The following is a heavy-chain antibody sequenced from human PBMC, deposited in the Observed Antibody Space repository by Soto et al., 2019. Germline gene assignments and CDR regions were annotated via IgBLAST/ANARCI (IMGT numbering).Heavy chain of an antibody. D-gene: IGHD2-2*01. CDR1: GGSISSGGYY. Sequence: SATLSLTCTVSGGSISSGGYYWSWIRQHPGKGLEWIGYIYYSGSTYYNPSLKSRVTISVDTSKNQFSLKLSSVTAADTAVYYCARESRDPNYCSSTSCFGPWGQGTLVTVSS. CDR3: ARESRDPNYCSSTSCFGP. V-gene: IGHV4-31*03. CDR2: IYYSGST. J-gene: IGHJ5*02.